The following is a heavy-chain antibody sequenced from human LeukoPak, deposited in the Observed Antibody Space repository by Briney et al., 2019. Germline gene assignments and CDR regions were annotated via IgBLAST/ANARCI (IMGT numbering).Heavy chain of an antibody. CDR1: GGSISSYY. D-gene: IGHD2-2*01. CDR2: IYTSEST. V-gene: IGHV4-4*07. CDR3: ASTCSSTSCYPTYGFDY. Sequence: PSETLSLTCTVSGGSISSYYWSWIRQPAGKGLEWIGRIYTSESTNYNPSLKSRVTMSVDTSKNQFSLKLSSVTAADTAVYYCASTCSSTSCYPTYGFDYWGQGTLVTVSS. J-gene: IGHJ4*02.